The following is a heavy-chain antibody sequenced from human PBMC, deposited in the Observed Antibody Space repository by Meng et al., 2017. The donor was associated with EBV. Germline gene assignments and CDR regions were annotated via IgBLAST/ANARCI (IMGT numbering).Heavy chain of an antibody. J-gene: IGHJ4*02. Sequence: QVQLEESGPGLVKPSGTLSLTCAVSGGSISSSNWWSWVRQPPGKGLEWIGEIYHSGSTNYNPSLKSRVTISVDKSKNQFSLKLSSVTAADTAVYYCARRSLDYYDSSGFDYWGQGTLVTVSS. CDR3: ARRSLDYYDSSGFDY. D-gene: IGHD3-22*01. CDR2: IYHSGST. CDR1: GGSISSSNW. V-gene: IGHV4-4*02.